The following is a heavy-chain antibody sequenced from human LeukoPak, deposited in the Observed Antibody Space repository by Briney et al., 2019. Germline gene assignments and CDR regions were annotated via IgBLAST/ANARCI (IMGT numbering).Heavy chain of an antibody. CDR2: IWYDGSNE. CDR3: AREWPLRHEGGYFDY. CDR1: GFTFSSYG. D-gene: IGHD5-12*01. Sequence: GGSLRLSCAASGFTFSSYGMHWARQAPGKGLEWVATIWYDGSNEDYGDSVKGRFTISRDNSKNTLYLEMNSLRAEDTAVYYCAREWPLRHEGGYFDYWGQGTLVTVSS. J-gene: IGHJ4*02. V-gene: IGHV3-33*08.